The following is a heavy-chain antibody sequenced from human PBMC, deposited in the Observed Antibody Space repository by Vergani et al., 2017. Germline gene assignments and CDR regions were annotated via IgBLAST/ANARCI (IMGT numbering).Heavy chain of an antibody. D-gene: IGHD5-12*01. CDR3: ARLVVPAARGGRVDIVATTFDY. CDR2: IYHSGST. J-gene: IGHJ4*02. CDR1: GYSISSGYY. V-gene: IGHV4-38-2*01. Sequence: QVQLQESGPGLVKPSETLSLTCAVSGYSISSGYYWGWIRQPPGKGLEWIGSIYHSGSTYYNPSLKSRVTISVDTSKNQFSLKLSSVTAADTAVYYCARLVVPAARGGRVDIVATTFDYWGQGTLVTVSS.